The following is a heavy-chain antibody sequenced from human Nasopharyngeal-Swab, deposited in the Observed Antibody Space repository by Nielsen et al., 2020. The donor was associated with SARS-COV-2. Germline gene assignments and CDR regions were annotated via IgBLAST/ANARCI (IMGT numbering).Heavy chain of an antibody. CDR3: AKDLRGPYFF. CDR1: GFTLSNYA. J-gene: IGHJ4*02. V-gene: IGHV3-23*01. D-gene: IGHD2/OR15-2a*01. Sequence: GESLKISCAVSGFTLSNYAMGWVRQAPGRGLEWVAAIVGSGDISGSGGNTYYADSVKGRFTISRDNSKNTLSLQMNSLRAEDTAVYYCAKDLRGPYFFWGQGTLVTVSS. CDR2: IVGSGDISGSGGNT.